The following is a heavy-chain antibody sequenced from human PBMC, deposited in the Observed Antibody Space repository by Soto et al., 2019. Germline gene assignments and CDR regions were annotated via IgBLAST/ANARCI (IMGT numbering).Heavy chain of an antibody. V-gene: IGHV3-30*18. D-gene: IGHD3-22*01. CDR1: GFTFSSYG. CDR3: AKDLPPYYYDSSGYYPRVGDFDY. CDR2: ISYDGSNK. Sequence: QVQLVESGGGVVQPGRSLRLSCAASGFTFSSYGMHWVRQAPGKGLEWVAVISYDGSNKYYADSVKGRFTISRDNSKNTLYLQMNSLRAEDTAVYYCAKDLPPYYYDSSGYYPRVGDFDYWGQGTLVTVSS. J-gene: IGHJ4*02.